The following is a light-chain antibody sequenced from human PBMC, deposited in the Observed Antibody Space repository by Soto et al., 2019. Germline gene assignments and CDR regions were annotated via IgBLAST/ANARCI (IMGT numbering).Light chain of an antibody. J-gene: IGLJ3*02. V-gene: IGLV1-36*01. CDR2: FDD. Sequence: QSVLTQPPSVSAAPGQRVTISCSGSTSNIGNNAVNLYQQLPGKAPKLLIHFDDRVPSGVSDRFSGSKSGTSASLAISGLQSEDEADYYCASWDDSLGGPLFGGGTKLTVL. CDR1: TSNIGNNA. CDR3: ASWDDSLGGPL.